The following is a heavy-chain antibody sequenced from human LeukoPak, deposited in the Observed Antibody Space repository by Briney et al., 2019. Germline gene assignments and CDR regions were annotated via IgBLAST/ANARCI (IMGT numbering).Heavy chain of an antibody. CDR3: ARDRLAYCGGDCYWGDPFDI. CDR1: GFTFSSYG. Sequence: GGSLRLSCAASGFTFSSYGMHWVRQAPGKGLEWVADIWYDGSNKYYADSVKGRFTISRDNSKNTLYLQMSSLRAEDTAVYYCARDRLAYCGGDCYWGDPFDIWGQGTMVTVSS. J-gene: IGHJ3*02. V-gene: IGHV3-33*01. D-gene: IGHD2-21*02. CDR2: IWYDGSNK.